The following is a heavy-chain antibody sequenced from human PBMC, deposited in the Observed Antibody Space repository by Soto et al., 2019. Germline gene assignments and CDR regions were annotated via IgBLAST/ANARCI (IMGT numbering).Heavy chain of an antibody. D-gene: IGHD3-10*01. J-gene: IGHJ4*02. CDR1: GGSIGQTAYS. Sequence: PSKTLSLTCAVSGGSIGQTAYSWNWIRQPPGKGLEWIGDIFRNGNTYYSPSLRNRLTISVDTSRNHFSLDLTSATAADTAVYYCARGGEGLDYWGQGTLVTVSS. CDR2: IFRNGNT. V-gene: IGHV4-30-2*01. CDR3: ARGGEGLDY.